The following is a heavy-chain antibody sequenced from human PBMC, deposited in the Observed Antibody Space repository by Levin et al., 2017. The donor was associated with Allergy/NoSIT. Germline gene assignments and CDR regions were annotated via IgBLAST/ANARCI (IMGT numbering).Heavy chain of an antibody. J-gene: IGHJ4*02. D-gene: IGHD4-11*01. CDR2: IYYSGST. CDR1: GVSIGSSSYY. Sequence: SETLSLTCTVSGVSIGSSSYYWGWIRQPPGTGLEWIGSIYYSGSTYYNPSLKSRLTISVDTSKSQFSLKMTSVTAADTAVYYCARRFAASSNWDFDYWGQGTLVTVSS. CDR3: ARRFAASSNWDFDY. V-gene: IGHV4-39*01.